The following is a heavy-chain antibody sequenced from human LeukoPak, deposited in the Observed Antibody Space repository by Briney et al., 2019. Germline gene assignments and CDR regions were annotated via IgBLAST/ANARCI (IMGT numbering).Heavy chain of an antibody. Sequence: GASVKVSCKASGGTFSSYAISWVRQAPGQGLEWMGRIIPILGIANYAQKFQGRVTITADKSTSTAYMELGSLRSDDTAVYYCARLFDWLSNFDYWGQGTLVTVSS. J-gene: IGHJ4*02. CDR3: ARLFDWLSNFDY. CDR2: IIPILGIA. D-gene: IGHD3-9*01. CDR1: GGTFSSYA. V-gene: IGHV1-69*04.